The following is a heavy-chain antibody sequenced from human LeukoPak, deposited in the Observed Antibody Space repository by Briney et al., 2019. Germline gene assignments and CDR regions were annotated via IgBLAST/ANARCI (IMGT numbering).Heavy chain of an antibody. CDR3: SRASSSVPNLLDY. Sequence: GGSLRLSCAASGFTFSSNWMHWVRQGPGKGLVWVSRISTDGSSTTYADSVKGRFTISRDNAKNTLYLQMNSLRAEDTAVYYSSRASSSVPNLLDYWGQGTLVTVSS. CDR2: ISTDGSST. J-gene: IGHJ4*02. D-gene: IGHD6-19*01. V-gene: IGHV3-74*01. CDR1: GFTFSSNW.